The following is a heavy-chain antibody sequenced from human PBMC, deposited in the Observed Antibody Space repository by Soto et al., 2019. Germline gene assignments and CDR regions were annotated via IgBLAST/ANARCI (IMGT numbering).Heavy chain of an antibody. CDR2: ISRSGDRT. J-gene: IGHJ4*02. CDR3: AKASTYEYVWGSFRYYFDH. V-gene: IGHV3-23*01. CDR1: GFTFNIYA. D-gene: IGHD3-16*02. Sequence: GGSLRLSCAASGFTFNIYAMSWVRQAPGKGLEWVSGISRSGDRTHFVDSLKGRFTISRDNVKNTLYLQMNSLRAEDTGVYYCAKASTYEYVWGSFRYYFDHWGQGALVTVSS.